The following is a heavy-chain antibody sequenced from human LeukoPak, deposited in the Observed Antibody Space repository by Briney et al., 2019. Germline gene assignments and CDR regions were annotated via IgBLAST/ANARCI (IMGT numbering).Heavy chain of an antibody. CDR1: GFTFSSYA. CDR2: ISYDGSNK. V-gene: IGHV3-30-3*01. D-gene: IGHD1-26*01. J-gene: IGHJ4*02. Sequence: GRSLRLSCAASGFTFSSYAMHWVRQAPGKGLEWVAVISYDGSNKYYADSVKGRFTISRDNSKNTLYLQMNSLGAEDTAVYYCASSSGSYGYWGQGTLVTVSS. CDR3: ASSSGSYGY.